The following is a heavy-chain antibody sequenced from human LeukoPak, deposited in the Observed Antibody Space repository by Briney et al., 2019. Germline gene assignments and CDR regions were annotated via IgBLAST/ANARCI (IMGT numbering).Heavy chain of an antibody. CDR3: ASTSSHNN. CDR2: INHSGST. D-gene: IGHD1-1*01. Sequence: SETLSLTCAVYGGSFSGYYWSWIRQPPGEGLEWIGEINHSGSTNYNPSLKSRVTISVDTSKNQFSLRLSSVTAADTAVYYCASTSSHNNWGQGTLVTVSS. V-gene: IGHV4-34*01. CDR1: GGSFSGYY. J-gene: IGHJ4*02.